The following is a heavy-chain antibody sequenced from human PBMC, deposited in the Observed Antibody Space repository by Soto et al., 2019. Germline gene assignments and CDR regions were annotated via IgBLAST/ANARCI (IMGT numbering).Heavy chain of an antibody. Sequence: QVQLQQWGAGLLKPSETLSLTCAVYGGSFSGYYWSWIRQPPGKGLEWIGEIKHSGSTNYNPSLKRRVTISVDTSKNPFSLKLSSVTAADTAVYYCARGTLGPGAWFDPWGQGTLVTVSS. CDR2: IKHSGST. CDR3: ARGTLGPGAWFDP. CDR1: GGSFSGYY. V-gene: IGHV4-34*01. J-gene: IGHJ5*02.